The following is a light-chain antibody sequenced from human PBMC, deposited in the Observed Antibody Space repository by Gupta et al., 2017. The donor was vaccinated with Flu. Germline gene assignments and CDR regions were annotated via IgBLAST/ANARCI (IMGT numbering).Light chain of an antibody. Sequence: EIVLTQSPATLSLSPGDRAILSCSASQSVNIYLAWYQQKPGQPPRLLMFDASKRAAGIPDRFSGSGSGTDFTLTISTLEPEDFAVYYCQQRSGLPMYTFGQGTKLE. V-gene: IGKV3-11*01. CDR2: DAS. J-gene: IGKJ2*01. CDR3: QQRSGLPMYT. CDR1: QSVNIY.